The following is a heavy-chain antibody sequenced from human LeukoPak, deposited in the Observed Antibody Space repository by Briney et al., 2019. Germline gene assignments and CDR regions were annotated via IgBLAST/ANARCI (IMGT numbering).Heavy chain of an antibody. Sequence: GGSLRLSCAASGLTFSNYWMHWVRQAPGKGLVWVSRINSDGINTSYADSVKGRFTISRDNAKNTLNLQMNSLRAEDTAVYYCARDLGQYYDTSDNWFDPWGQGTLVTASS. CDR3: ARDLGQYYDTSDNWFDP. CDR1: GLTFSNYW. V-gene: IGHV3-74*01. D-gene: IGHD3-22*01. J-gene: IGHJ5*02. CDR2: INSDGINT.